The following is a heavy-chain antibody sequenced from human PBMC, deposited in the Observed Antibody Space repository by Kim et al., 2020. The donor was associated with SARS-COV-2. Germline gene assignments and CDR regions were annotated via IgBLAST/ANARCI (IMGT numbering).Heavy chain of an antibody. V-gene: IGHV1-3*01. CDR1: GYTFTSYA. CDR3: ARDWGTDNWNYGD. D-gene: IGHD1-7*01. CDR2: INAGNGNT. Sequence: ASVKVSCKASGYTFTSYAMHWVRQAPGQRLEWMGWINAGNGNTKYSQKFQGRVTITRDTSASTAYMELSSLRSEDTAVYYCARDWGTDNWNYGDWGQGTLVTVSS. J-gene: IGHJ4*02.